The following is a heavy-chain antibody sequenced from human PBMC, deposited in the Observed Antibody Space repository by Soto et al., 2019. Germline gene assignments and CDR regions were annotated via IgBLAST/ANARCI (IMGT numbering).Heavy chain of an antibody. Sequence: SETLSPTCTVSGGSISSYYWSWIRQPPGKGLEWMGYIYYSGSTNYNPSLKSRVTISVDTSKNQFSLKLSSVTAADTAVFYCARHPRYFSYYHYMDVWGKGTTVTVSS. D-gene: IGHD3-9*01. CDR3: ARHPRYFSYYHYMDV. CDR1: GGSISSYY. J-gene: IGHJ6*03. CDR2: IYYSGST. V-gene: IGHV4-59*08.